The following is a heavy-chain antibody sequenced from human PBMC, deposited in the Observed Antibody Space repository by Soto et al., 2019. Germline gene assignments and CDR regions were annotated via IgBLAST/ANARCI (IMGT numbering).Heavy chain of an antibody. V-gene: IGHV3-23*01. CDR3: AKDVATRNYYGSGSLLDY. D-gene: IGHD3-10*01. J-gene: IGHJ4*02. Sequence: GGSLRLSCAASGFTFSSYAMSWVRQAPGKGLEWVSAISGSGGSTYYADSVKGRFTISRDNSKNTLYLQMNSLRAEDTAVYYCAKDVATRNYYGSGSLLDYWGQGTLVTVSS. CDR2: ISGSGGST. CDR1: GFTFSSYA.